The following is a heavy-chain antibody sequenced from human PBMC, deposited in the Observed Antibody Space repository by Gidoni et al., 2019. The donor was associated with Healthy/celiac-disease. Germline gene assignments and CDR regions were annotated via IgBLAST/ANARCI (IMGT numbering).Heavy chain of an antibody. D-gene: IGHD6-6*01. J-gene: IGHJ4*02. V-gene: IGHV4-30-2*01. Sequence: QLQLQESGSGLVTPSQTLSLTCAVSGGSISSGGYSWSWIRQPPGKGLEWIGYIYHSGSTYYNPSLKSRVTISVDRSKNQFSLKLSSVTAADTAVYYCAREVPYSSSSGGSYFDYWGQGTLVTVSS. CDR2: IYHSGST. CDR1: GGSISSGGYS. CDR3: AREVPYSSSSGGSYFDY.